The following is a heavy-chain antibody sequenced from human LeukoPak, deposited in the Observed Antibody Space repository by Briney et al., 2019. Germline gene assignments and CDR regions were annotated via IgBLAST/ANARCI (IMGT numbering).Heavy chain of an antibody. Sequence: GGSLRLSCAASGFTFSSYGMHWVRQAPGKGLEWVAVISYDGSNKYYADSVKGRFTIPRDNSKNTLYLQMNSLSPEDTAVYYCAKEGGRSPFGSDYRGQGTLVTVSS. CDR2: ISYDGSNK. CDR3: AKEGGRSPFGSDY. D-gene: IGHD3-10*01. V-gene: IGHV3-30*18. J-gene: IGHJ4*02. CDR1: GFTFSSYG.